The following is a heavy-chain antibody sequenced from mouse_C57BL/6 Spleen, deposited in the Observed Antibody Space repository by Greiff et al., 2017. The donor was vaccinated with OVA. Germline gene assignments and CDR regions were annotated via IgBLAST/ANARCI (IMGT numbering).Heavy chain of an antibody. V-gene: IGHV1-18*01. CDR1: GYTFTDYN. Sequence: VQLKQSGPELVKPGASVKIPCKASGYTFTDYNMDWVKQSHGKSLEWIGDINPNNGGTIYNQKFKGKATLTVDKSSSTAYLELSSLTSEDSADYYCARGSYDYDPCYVADWGKGTPVTVSS. CDR3: ARGSYDYDPCYVAD. CDR2: INPNNGGT. D-gene: IGHD2-4*01. J-gene: IGHJ1*03.